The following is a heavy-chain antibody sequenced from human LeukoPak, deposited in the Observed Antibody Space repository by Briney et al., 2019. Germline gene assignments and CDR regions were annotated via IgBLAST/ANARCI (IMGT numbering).Heavy chain of an antibody. V-gene: IGHV3-23*01. D-gene: IGHD2-2*01. J-gene: IGHJ4*02. CDR3: AKDLTGDIVVVPAAPRDY. CDR2: ISGSGGST. Sequence: PGGSLRLSCAASGFTFSSYAMSWVRQAPGKRLEWVSAISGSGGSTYYADSVKGRFTISRDNSKNTLYLQMNSLRAEDTAVYYCAKDLTGDIVVVPAAPRDYWGQGTLVTVSS. CDR1: GFTFSSYA.